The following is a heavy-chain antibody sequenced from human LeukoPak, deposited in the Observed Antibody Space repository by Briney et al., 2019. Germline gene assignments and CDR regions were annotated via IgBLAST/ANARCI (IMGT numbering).Heavy chain of an antibody. J-gene: IGHJ1*01. Sequence: SETLSLTCDVSGYSVSSPYYWGWIRQPPGKGLEWIGTIHSGSTFYNPSLKSRVTISVDTSKNQFSLNLSSVTAADTAVYFCARDCCTSKWYNGWGQGTLVTVSS. CDR3: ARDCCTSKWYNG. CDR2: IHSGST. V-gene: IGHV4-38-2*02. D-gene: IGHD1-1*01. CDR1: GYSVSSPYY.